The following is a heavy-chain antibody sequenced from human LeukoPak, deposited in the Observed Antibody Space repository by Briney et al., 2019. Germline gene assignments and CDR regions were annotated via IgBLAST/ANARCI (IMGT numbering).Heavy chain of an antibody. D-gene: IGHD1-26*01. Sequence: SETLSLTCAVSGGSFSGYYWSWIRQSPGKGLEWIGEINHSGNTNYNPSLKSRVTISVDTSKNQFSLKLSSVTAADTAVYYCARLRSGSYGGTDYWGQGTPVTVSS. CDR2: INHSGNT. CDR3: ARLRSGSYGGTDY. V-gene: IGHV4-34*01. CDR1: GGSFSGYY. J-gene: IGHJ4*02.